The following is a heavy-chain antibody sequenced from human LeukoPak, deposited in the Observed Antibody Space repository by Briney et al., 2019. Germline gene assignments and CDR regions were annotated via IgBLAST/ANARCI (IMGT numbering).Heavy chain of an antibody. CDR1: GGSFSGYY. CDR3: ARVLGGSYLVAVDY. D-gene: IGHD1-26*01. Sequence: PSGTLSLTCAVYGGSFSGYYWSWIRQPPGKGLEWIGEINHSGSTNYNPSLKSRVTISVDTSKSQFSLKLSSVTAADTAVYYCARVLGGSYLVAVDYWGQGTLVTVFS. J-gene: IGHJ4*02. CDR2: INHSGST. V-gene: IGHV4-34*01.